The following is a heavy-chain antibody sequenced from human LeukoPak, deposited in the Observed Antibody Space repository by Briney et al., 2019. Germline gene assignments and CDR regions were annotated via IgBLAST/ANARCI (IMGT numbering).Heavy chain of an antibody. J-gene: IGHJ4*02. D-gene: IGHD6-6*01. CDR2: MNPNSGNT. V-gene: IGHV1-8*01. CDR3: ASPNPYSSSSLDY. CDR1: GYTFTSYD. Sequence: ASVKVSCKASGYTFTSYDINWVRQATGQGLEWMGWMNPNSGNTAYAQKFQGRVTMTRNTSISTAYMELSSLRSEDTAVYYCASPNPYSSSSLDYWGQGTLVTVSS.